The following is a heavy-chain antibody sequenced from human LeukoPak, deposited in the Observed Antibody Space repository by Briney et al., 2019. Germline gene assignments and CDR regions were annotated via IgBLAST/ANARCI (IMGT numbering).Heavy chain of an antibody. V-gene: IGHV4-59*08. CDR2: IYNSGNT. CDR3: ARPLFRGYIFGWGY. CDR1: GDSISSYY. J-gene: IGHJ4*02. D-gene: IGHD5-18*01. Sequence: PSETLSLTCTVSGDSISSYYWSWIRQPPGKGLEWIGYIYNSGNTNYNPSLKSRVTISVDTSKNQISLRLSSVTAADTAVYYCARPLFRGYIFGWGYWGQGTLVTVSS.